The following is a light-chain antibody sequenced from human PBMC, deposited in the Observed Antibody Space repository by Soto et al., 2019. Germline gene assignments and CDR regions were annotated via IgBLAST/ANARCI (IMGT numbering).Light chain of an antibody. CDR1: SSDVGNYNY. CDR3: SSHTTSNTWV. CDR2: EVS. V-gene: IGLV2-14*01. Sequence: QSVLTQPASVSGSRGQSITISCTGTSSDVGNYNYVSWYQQHPGKAPKLMIYEVSNRPSGVSNRFSGSKSGNTASLTISGLQAEDEADYYCSSHTTSNTWVFGGGTKVTVL. J-gene: IGLJ3*02.